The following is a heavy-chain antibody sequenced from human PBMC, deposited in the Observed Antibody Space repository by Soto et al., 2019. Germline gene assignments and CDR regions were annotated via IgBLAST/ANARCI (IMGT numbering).Heavy chain of an antibody. D-gene: IGHD2-2*01. CDR3: ARARLDTPALEY. Sequence: QVPLVESGGGVVQPGRSLRLSCAASGFSFRSYDMHWVRQAPGKGLEWVAVMSYDGSDKDYADSVKGRFTISRDNSKNTLYLQMSSLRAEDTAVYYCARARLDTPALEYWGQGTLVTVSS. J-gene: IGHJ4*02. V-gene: IGHV3-30-3*01. CDR2: MSYDGSDK. CDR1: GFSFRSYD.